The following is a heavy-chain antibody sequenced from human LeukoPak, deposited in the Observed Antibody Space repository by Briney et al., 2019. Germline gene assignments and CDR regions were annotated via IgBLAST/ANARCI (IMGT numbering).Heavy chain of an antibody. Sequence: GGSLRLSCAASGFTFSNAWMSWVRQAPGKGLEWVGRIKSKTDGGTTDYAAPVKGRFTISRDDSKNTLYLQMNSLKTEDIAVYYCTTSAGGWLWFGELSVWGQGTTVTVSS. CDR3: TTSAGGWLWFGELSV. V-gene: IGHV3-15*01. J-gene: IGHJ6*02. D-gene: IGHD3-10*01. CDR2: IKSKTDGGTT. CDR1: GFTFSNAW.